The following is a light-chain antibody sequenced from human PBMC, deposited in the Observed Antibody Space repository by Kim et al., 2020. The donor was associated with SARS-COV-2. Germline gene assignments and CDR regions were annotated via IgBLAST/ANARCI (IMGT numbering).Light chain of an antibody. CDR3: QNYNNAPLA. CDR2: AAS. Sequence: ASVDDRITITCRASLGISYYLAWYQQKPGKVPELLIYAASTLQSGVPSRFSGSGSGTDFTLTISSLQPEDVATYYCQNYNNAPLAFGQGTKVDIK. V-gene: IGKV1-27*01. CDR1: LGISYY. J-gene: IGKJ1*01.